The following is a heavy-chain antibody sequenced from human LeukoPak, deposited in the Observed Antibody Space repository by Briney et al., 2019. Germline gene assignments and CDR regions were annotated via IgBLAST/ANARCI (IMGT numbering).Heavy chain of an antibody. CDR2: ISSSSSYI. CDR1: GFTFSSYS. D-gene: IGHD2-15*01. V-gene: IGHV3-21*01. J-gene: IGHJ4*02. Sequence: GGSLRLSCAASGFTFSSYSMNWVRQAPGKGLEWVSSISSSSSYIYYADSVKGRFTISRDNAKNSLYLQMNSLRAEDTAVYYRARDKLSGRYCSGGSCYSGVYWGQGTLVTVSS. CDR3: ARDKLSGRYCSGGSCYSGVY.